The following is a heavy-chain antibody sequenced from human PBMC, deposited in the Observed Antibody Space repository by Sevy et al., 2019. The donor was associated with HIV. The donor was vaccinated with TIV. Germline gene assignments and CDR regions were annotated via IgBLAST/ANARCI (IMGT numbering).Heavy chain of an antibody. Sequence: ASVKVSCKASGYTFTGYYMHWVRQAPGQGLEWMGWINPNRGGTNYAQKFQGRVTMTRDTSISTAYMELSRLRSDDTAVYYCARDRHYYDSSGYLYYWGQGTLVTVSS. CDR2: INPNRGGT. D-gene: IGHD3-22*01. V-gene: IGHV1-2*02. CDR3: ARDRHYYDSSGYLYY. CDR1: GYTFTGYY. J-gene: IGHJ4*02.